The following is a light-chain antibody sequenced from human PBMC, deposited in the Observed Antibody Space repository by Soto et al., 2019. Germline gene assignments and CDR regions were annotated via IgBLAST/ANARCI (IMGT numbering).Light chain of an antibody. V-gene: IGKV1-5*03. CDR1: QTISNW. CDR3: QQYNTHSYT. CDR2: KSS. J-gene: IGKJ2*01. Sequence: DVQMTQTPSTLFASVGDTVTVTCRASQTISNWLAWYQQKPGRAPRLLIYKSSNLENGVSSRCSGSGSGTEFTLNITGLQPGDSATYCCQQYNTHSYTFGQGTTLEIK.